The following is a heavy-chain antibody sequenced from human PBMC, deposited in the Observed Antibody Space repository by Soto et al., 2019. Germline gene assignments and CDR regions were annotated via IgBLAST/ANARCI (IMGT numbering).Heavy chain of an antibody. CDR1: GGSVSSGNYY. D-gene: IGHD1-1*01. J-gene: IGHJ3*01. Sequence: QVQLQESGPGLVKPSETLSLTCTVSGGSVSSGNYYWNWIRQPPGKGLEWIGYIYYSGSTNCNPSLKSRVTISVDTSKNQFSLKLSSVTAADTAVYYCARDNENTEIRAFDVWGQGTMLTVSS. V-gene: IGHV4-61*01. CDR3: ARDNENTEIRAFDV. CDR2: IYYSGST.